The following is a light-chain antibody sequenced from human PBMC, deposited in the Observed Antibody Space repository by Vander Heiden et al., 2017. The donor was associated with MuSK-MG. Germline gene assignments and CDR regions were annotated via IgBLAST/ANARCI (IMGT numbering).Light chain of an antibody. Sequence: AIQMTQSPSSFSASTGDRVTITCRASQGISSYLAWYQQKPGKAPKLLIYAASTLQSGVPTRFSNSGSGTEYTLTISCLQPEDFATYYCQQENSCPITFGGGTKVDIK. CDR3: QQENSCPIT. CDR2: AAS. CDR1: QGISSY. J-gene: IGKJ4*01. V-gene: IGKV1-8*01.